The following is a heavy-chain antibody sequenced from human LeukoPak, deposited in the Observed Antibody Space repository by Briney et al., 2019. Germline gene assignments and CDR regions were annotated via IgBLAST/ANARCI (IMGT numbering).Heavy chain of an antibody. V-gene: IGHV3-73*01. CDR2: IRSKANGYAT. J-gene: IGHJ3*02. CDR1: GFRFSASS. CDR3: ASGGGVLAAFDI. D-gene: IGHD2-8*01. Sequence: GGSLNLSCGASGFRFSASSMHWVRQAPGKGLERVGRIRSKANGYATHFAASVDGRFTVSRDDSKNTIYLHMNSLKIEDTGVYYCASGGGVLAAFDIWGQGTMVLVSS.